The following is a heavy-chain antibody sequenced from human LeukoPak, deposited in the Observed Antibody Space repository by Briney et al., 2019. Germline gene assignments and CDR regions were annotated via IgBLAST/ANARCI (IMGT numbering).Heavy chain of an antibody. Sequence: SETLSLTCAVDGGSFGAFYWAWIRQSPGKGPEWIGEIMYRGNTNHNPSLRSRVSMSVDTSKNELSLRLTSVTAAGTGIYYCARSGETDLGYFDIWGRGSLVTVSS. CDR3: ARSGETDLGYFDI. CDR1: GGSFGAFY. J-gene: IGHJ2*01. V-gene: IGHV4-34*12. CDR2: IMYRGNT. D-gene: IGHD3-10*01.